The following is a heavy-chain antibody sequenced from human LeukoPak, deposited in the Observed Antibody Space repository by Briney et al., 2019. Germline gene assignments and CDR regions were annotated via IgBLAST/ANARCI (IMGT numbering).Heavy chain of an antibody. Sequence: GESLKTSCKGSGYSFTSYWIGWVRQMPGKGLEWMGIIYPGDSDTRYSPSLQGQVTISADKSISTAYLQWSSLKASDTAMYYCARLEPEYQLLPNWFDPWGQGTLVTVSS. CDR1: GYSFTSYW. V-gene: IGHV5-51*01. D-gene: IGHD2-2*01. CDR3: ARLEPEYQLLPNWFDP. CDR2: IYPGDSDT. J-gene: IGHJ5*02.